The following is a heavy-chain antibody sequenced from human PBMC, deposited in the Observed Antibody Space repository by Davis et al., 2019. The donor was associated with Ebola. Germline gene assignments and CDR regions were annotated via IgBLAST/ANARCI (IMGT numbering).Heavy chain of an antibody. J-gene: IGHJ6*02. CDR2: ISTYNDNT. Sequence: AASVKVSCKASGYTFTRYGISWVRQAPGQGLEWMGWISTYNDNTNYAQKLQGRVTMTTDTSTSTAYMELRSLRSDDTAVYYCARDRYCSGGSCYSSYYYGMDVWGQGTTVTVSS. V-gene: IGHV1-18*01. CDR1: GYTFTRYG. D-gene: IGHD2-15*01. CDR3: ARDRYCSGGSCYSSYYYGMDV.